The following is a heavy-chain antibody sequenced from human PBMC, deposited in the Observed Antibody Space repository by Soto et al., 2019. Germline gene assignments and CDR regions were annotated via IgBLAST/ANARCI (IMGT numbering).Heavy chain of an antibody. D-gene: IGHD2-15*01. CDR1: GGSFSGYY. V-gene: IGHV4-34*01. CDR3: ARGEGYCSGGSCYSAWFFYYYYGMDV. J-gene: IGHJ6*02. CDR2: INHSGST. Sequence: SETLSLTCAVYGGSFSGYYWSRIRQPPGKGLEWIGEINHSGSTNYNPSLKSRVTISVDTSKNQFSLKLSYVTAADTAVYYCARGEGYCSGGSCYSAWFFYYYYGMDVWGQGTTVTVSS.